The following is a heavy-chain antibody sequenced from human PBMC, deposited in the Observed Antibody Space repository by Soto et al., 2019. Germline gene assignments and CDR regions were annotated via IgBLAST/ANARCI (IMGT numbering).Heavy chain of an antibody. CDR3: AKDHGWSGPNPYPKSPRCTNGVCYTGAFDI. CDR1: GFTFSSYA. J-gene: IGHJ3*02. V-gene: IGHV3-23*01. D-gene: IGHD2-8*01. CDR2: ISGSGGST. Sequence: GGSLRLSCAASGFTFSSYAMSWVRQAPGKGLEWVSAISGSGGSTYYADSVKGRFTISRDNSKNTLYLQMNSLRAEDTAVYYCAKDHGWSGPNPYPKSPRCTNGVCYTGAFDIWGQGTMVTVSS.